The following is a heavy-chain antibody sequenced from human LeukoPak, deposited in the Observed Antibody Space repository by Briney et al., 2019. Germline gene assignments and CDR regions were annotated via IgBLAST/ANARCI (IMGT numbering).Heavy chain of an antibody. D-gene: IGHD2-15*01. CDR1: GGSIISYY. CDR3: ARDRPQIAPANYCYYYIDV. CDR2: IYYSGST. V-gene: IGHV4-59*01. Sequence: PSESLSLTCTVSGGSIISYYWSSVRQPPGKGLEWIWYIYYSGSTNYNPSLKSRVTISVDTSKNQFSLKLSSVTAADTAVYYCARDRPQIAPANYCYYYIDVRGKGTTVTVS. J-gene: IGHJ6*03.